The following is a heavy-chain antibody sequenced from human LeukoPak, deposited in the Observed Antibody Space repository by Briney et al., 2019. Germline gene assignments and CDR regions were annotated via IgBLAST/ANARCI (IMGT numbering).Heavy chain of an antibody. D-gene: IGHD3-9*01. CDR1: GFTFSSYA. CDR2: ISYDGSNK. J-gene: IGHJ4*02. Sequence: GGSLRLSCAASGFTFSSYAMHWVRQAPGKGLEWVAVISYDGSNKYYADSVKGRFTISRDNSKNTLYLQMNSLRAEDTAVYYCAKSGGYFDWFFDYWGQGTLVTVSS. V-gene: IGHV3-30-3*02. CDR3: AKSGGYFDWFFDY.